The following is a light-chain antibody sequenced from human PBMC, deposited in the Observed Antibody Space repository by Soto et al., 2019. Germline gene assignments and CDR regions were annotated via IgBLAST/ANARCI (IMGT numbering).Light chain of an antibody. V-gene: IGKV3-20*01. CDR3: QQYGSSLWT. Sequence: EIVLTQSPGTLSLSPGERATLSCRASQSVSSSYLAWYQQKPGQAPRLLIYGASSRATGIPARFSGSGSGTDVTLTISRLEPEDFAVYYCQQYGSSLWTFGQWTKGEIK. CDR1: QSVSSSY. CDR2: GAS. J-gene: IGKJ1*01.